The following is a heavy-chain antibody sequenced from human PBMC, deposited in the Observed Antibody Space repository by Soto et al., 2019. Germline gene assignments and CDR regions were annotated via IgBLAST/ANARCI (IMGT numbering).Heavy chain of an antibody. D-gene: IGHD6-13*01. CDR3: ARDISSSWRAEYFQH. V-gene: IGHV1-18*01. CDR1: GYTFTSYG. Sequence: ASVKVSCKASGYTFTSYGISWVRQAPGQGLEWMGWISAYNGNTNYAQKLQGRVTMTTDTSTSTAYMELRSLRSDDTAVYYCARDISSSWRAEYFQHWGQGALVTVSS. CDR2: ISAYNGNT. J-gene: IGHJ1*01.